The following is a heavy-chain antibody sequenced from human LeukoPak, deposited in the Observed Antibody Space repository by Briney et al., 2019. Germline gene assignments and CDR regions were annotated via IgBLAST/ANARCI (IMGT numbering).Heavy chain of an antibody. CDR1: GGSFRGYY. D-gene: IGHD3-22*01. CDR2: INPRGRI. Sequence: TPSETLSLTCAVYGGSFRGYYWTWIRQVPGKGLEWIGEINPRGRISYNPSLEIRLTISVGASKNQFSLNLKSLTAADTAVYYCARGRQEVSMIVVVMTAVSYYLDVWGKGTTVTVS. CDR3: ARGRQEVSMIVVVMTAVSYYLDV. V-gene: IGHV4-34*01. J-gene: IGHJ6*03.